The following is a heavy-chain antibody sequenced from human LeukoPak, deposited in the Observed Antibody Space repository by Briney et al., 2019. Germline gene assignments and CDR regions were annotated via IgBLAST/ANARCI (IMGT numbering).Heavy chain of an antibody. V-gene: IGHV3-66*01. CDR2: IYSGGNT. CDR3: AKDLGPYDSSGYYAPVFDY. CDR1: GFTISSNY. Sequence: GGSLRLSCAASGFTISSNYMSWVRQAPGKGLEWVSVIYSGGNTYYADSVKGRFTISRDNSKNTLYLQMNSLRAEDTAVYYCAKDLGPYDSSGYYAPVFDYWGQGTLVTVSS. J-gene: IGHJ4*02. D-gene: IGHD3-22*01.